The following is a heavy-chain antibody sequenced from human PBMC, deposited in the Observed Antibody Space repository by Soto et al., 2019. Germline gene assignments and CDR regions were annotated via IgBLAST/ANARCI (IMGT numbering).Heavy chain of an antibody. D-gene: IGHD2-2*02. V-gene: IGHV5-51*01. CDR3: AGRPFEEGRRWCYIVY. J-gene: IGHJ4*02. CDR1: GYSFTSYW. Sequence: GESLKISCKGSGYSFTSYWIGWVRQMPGKGLEWMGIIYPGDSDTRYSPSFQGQDTNSADKSISTAYLQWSRLKASDTAMYYCAGRPFEEGRRWCYIVYWGQGTLVTVAS. CDR2: IYPGDSDT.